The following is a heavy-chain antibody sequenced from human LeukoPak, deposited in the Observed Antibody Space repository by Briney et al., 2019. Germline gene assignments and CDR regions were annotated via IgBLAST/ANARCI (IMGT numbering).Heavy chain of an antibody. CDR1: GGSISSYY. V-gene: IGHV4-59*01. Sequence: PSKTLSLTCTVSGGSISSYYWSWIRQPPGKGLEWIGYIYYSGSTNYNPSLKSRVTISVDTSKNQFSLKLSSVTAADTAVYYCARGIGGSTADYWGQGTLVTVSS. CDR3: ARGIGGSTADY. CDR2: IYYSGST. J-gene: IGHJ4*02. D-gene: IGHD2-15*01.